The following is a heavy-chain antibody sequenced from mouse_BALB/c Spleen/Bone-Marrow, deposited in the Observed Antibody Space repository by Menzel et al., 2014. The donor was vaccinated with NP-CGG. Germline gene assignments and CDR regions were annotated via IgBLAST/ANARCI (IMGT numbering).Heavy chain of an antibody. D-gene: IGHD4-1*01. CDR3: AREARTGAWFTY. CDR1: GYTFTSYT. CDR2: INPSSGYT. Sequence: VQLQHSGAELARPGASVKMSCKASGYTFTSYTIQWVKQRPGQGLEWIGYINPSSGYTDYNQKFKDKTTLTADKSSNTAYMQLTSLTSEDSAVYSCAREARTGAWFTYWGQGTLVTVSA. J-gene: IGHJ3*01. V-gene: IGHV1-4*02.